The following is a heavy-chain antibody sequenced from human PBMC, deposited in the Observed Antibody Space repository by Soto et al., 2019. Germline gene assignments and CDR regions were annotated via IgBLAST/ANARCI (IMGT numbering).Heavy chain of an antibody. CDR2: INAGNGNT. D-gene: IGHD3-3*01. CDR1: GYTFKSYA. CDR3: ARVDRTIFGVVYFAY. Sequence: ASVKVSCKASGYTFKSYAMHWVRQAPGQRLEWMGWINAGNGNTKYSQKLQGRVTITRDTSTSTAYMELSSLRSEDTAVYYCARVDRTIFGVVYFAYWGQGTLVTVSS. J-gene: IGHJ4*02. V-gene: IGHV1-3*01.